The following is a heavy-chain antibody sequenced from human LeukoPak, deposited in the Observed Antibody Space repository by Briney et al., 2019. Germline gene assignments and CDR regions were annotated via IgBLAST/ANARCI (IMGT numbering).Heavy chain of an antibody. D-gene: IGHD4-17*01. Sequence: GGSLRLSCAASGFTFTNYAMHWVRQAPGKGLEWVSSISASGGSTWYADSVRGRFTISRDNSKSVFYLQMNSLRAEDTAVYYCARVGTTVTTDYWGQGTLVTVSS. CDR1: GFTFTNYA. CDR3: ARVGTTVTTDY. V-gene: IGHV3-23*01. CDR2: ISASGGST. J-gene: IGHJ4*02.